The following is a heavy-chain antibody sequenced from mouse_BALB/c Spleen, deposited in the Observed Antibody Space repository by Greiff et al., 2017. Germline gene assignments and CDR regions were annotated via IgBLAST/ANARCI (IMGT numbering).Heavy chain of an antibody. CDR1: GYTFTSYW. J-gene: IGHJ3*01. CDR3: AREDYGSSYGGFAY. V-gene: IGHV1S81*02. D-gene: IGHD1-1*01. Sequence: QVQLQQPGAELVKPGASVKLSCKASGYTFTSYWMHWVKQRPGQGLEWIGEINPSNGRTNYNEKFKSKATLTVDKSSSTAYMQLSSLTSEDSAVYYCAREDYGSSYGGFAYWGQGTLVTVSA. CDR2: INPSNGRT.